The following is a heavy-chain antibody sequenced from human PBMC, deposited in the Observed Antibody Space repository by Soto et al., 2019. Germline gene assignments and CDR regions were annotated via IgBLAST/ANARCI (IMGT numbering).Heavy chain of an antibody. CDR2: ISNDENIK. CDR3: ARGLRGVLDY. CDR1: GFNFVNFG. V-gene: IGHV3-33*01. J-gene: IGHJ4*02. D-gene: IGHD5-12*01. Sequence: GGSLRLSCVASGFNFVNFGMHWGRQAPGKGLEWLTVISNDENIKQDSVRGRFAIARDNSKNTLYLHLTSLRAEDTAIYYCARGLRGVLDYWGQGTLVTVSS.